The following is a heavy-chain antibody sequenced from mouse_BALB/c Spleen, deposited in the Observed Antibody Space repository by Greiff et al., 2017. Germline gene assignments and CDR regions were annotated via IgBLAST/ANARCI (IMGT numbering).Heavy chain of an antibody. Sequence: EVKLVESGPGLVKPSQSLSLTCTVTGYSITSDYAWNWIRQFPGNKLEWMGYISYSGSTSYNPSLKSRISITRDTSKNQFFLQLNSVTSEDTATYYCASRPYSGSSYPPWFAYWGQGTLVTVSA. D-gene: IGHD1-1*01. CDR1: GYSITSDYA. CDR3: ASRPYSGSSYPPWFAY. J-gene: IGHJ3*01. CDR2: ISYSGST. V-gene: IGHV3-2*02.